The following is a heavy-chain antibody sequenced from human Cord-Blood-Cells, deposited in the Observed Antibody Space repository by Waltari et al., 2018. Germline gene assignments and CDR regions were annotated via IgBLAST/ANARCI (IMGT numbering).Heavy chain of an antibody. V-gene: IGHV4-38-2*01. D-gene: IGHD6-6*01. CDR2: IYHSGST. J-gene: IGHJ4*02. CDR1: GYSTSSGYD. Sequence: QVQLQESGPGLAKPSETLSLTCAVSGYSTSSGYDRGWIRQPPGKGLEWIGSIYHSGSTYYNPSLKSRVTISVDTSKNQFSLKLSSVTAADTAVYYCARGPSSIVDYWGQGTLVTVSS. CDR3: ARGPSSIVDY.